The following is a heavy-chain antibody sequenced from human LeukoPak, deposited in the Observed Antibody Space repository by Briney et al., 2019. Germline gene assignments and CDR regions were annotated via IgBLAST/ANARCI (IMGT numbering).Heavy chain of an antibody. CDR2: ISPNSGVT. V-gene: IGHV1-2*02. J-gene: IGHJ3*02. D-gene: IGHD1-1*01. CDR1: GYTLTDYF. Sequence: ASVKVSCKASGYTLTDYFMHWVRQAPGQGLEWMGWISPNSGVTNYAQKFQGRVTLTRDTSISTAYMELSSLEYDDTAVYYCARDWNVLAFDIWGQGTMVTVSS. CDR3: ARDWNVLAFDI.